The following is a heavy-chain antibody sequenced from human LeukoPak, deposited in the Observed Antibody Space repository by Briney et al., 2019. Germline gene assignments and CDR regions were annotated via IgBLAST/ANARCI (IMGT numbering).Heavy chain of an antibody. CDR3: ARANGMDV. J-gene: IGHJ6*02. CDR2: ISSSSSTT. CDR1: GFTFSSYS. Sequence: GGSLRLSCTASGFTFSSYSMNWVRQAPGKGLEWVSYISSSSSTTYYADSVKGRFTISRDNAKNSLYLRMSSLRDEDTAVYYCARANGMDVWGQGTTVTVSS. V-gene: IGHV3-48*02.